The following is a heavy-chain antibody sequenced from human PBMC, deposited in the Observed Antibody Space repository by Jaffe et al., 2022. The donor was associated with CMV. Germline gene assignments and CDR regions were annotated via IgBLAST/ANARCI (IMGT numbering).Heavy chain of an antibody. CDR1: GFTFDDYA. V-gene: IGHV3-9*01. CDR3: AKDTEQWLVPQFDY. CDR2: ISWNSGSI. D-gene: IGHD6-19*01. Sequence: EVQLVESGGGLVQPGRSLRLSCAASGFTFDDYAMHWVRQAPGKGLEWVSGISWNSGSIGYADSVKGRFTISRDNAKNSLYLQMNSLRAEDTALYYCAKDTEQWLVPQFDYWGQGTLVTVSS. J-gene: IGHJ4*02.